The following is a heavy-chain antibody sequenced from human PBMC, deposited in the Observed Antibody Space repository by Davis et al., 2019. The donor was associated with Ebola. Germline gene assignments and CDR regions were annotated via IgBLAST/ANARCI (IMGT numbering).Heavy chain of an antibody. CDR3: AHTLLGINFDY. Sequence: SGPTLAKPTQTLTLTCTFSGFSLSTSGVGVGWIRQPPGKALEWLALIYWDDDKRYSPTLKSRLTITKDTSKNQVVLTMTNMDPVDTATYYCAHTLLGINFDYWGQGTLVTVSS. D-gene: IGHD7-27*01. J-gene: IGHJ4*02. CDR2: IYWDDDK. CDR1: GFSLSTSGVG. V-gene: IGHV2-5*02.